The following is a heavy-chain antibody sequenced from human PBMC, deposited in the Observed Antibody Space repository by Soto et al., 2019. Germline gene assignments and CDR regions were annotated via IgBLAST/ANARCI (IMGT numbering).Heavy chain of an antibody. CDR2: IWYDGSNK. CDR1: GFTFNTYG. Sequence: GGSLRLSCTTSGFTFNTYGMYWVRQAPGKGLEWVAIIWYDGSNKYYGDSVKGRFTISRDNSKNTLYLQMNSLRAEDTAVYYCVKGSALRFFYYYYMDVWGKGTTVTVSS. D-gene: IGHD3-3*01. V-gene: IGHV3-33*06. J-gene: IGHJ6*03. CDR3: VKGSALRFFYYYYMDV.